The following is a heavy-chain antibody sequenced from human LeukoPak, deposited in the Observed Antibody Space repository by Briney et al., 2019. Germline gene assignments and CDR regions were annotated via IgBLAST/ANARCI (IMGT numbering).Heavy chain of an antibody. CDR1: RFGFGAYT. J-gene: IGHJ4*02. D-gene: IGHD3-22*01. CDR2: IRHSGVDS. Sequence: GGSLRLSCAASRFGFGAYTMSWVRQLPGKGLGWVSGIRHSGVDSSYADSVKGRFTISRDTSKNTLYLQMNSLRAEDTAIYYCTKLLGSGYYWGVDYWGQGTLVTVSS. CDR3: TKLLGSGYYWGVDY. V-gene: IGHV3-23*01.